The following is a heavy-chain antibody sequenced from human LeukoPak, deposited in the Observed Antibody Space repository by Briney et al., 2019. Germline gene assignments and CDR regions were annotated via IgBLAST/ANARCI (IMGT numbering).Heavy chain of an antibody. D-gene: IGHD6-13*01. CDR2: IWYDGSNK. Sequence: PGGSLRLSCAASGFTVSSNYMSWVRQAPGKGLEWVAVIWYDGSNKYYADSVKGRFTISRDNSKNTLYLQMNSLRAEDTAVYYCAGSSSWNWFDPWGQGTLVTVSS. J-gene: IGHJ5*02. CDR3: AGSSSWNWFDP. CDR1: GFTVSSNY. V-gene: IGHV3-33*08.